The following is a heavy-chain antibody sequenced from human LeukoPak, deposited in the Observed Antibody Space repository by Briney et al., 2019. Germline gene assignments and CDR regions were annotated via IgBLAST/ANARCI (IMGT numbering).Heavy chain of an antibody. D-gene: IGHD3-22*01. V-gene: IGHV3-23*01. Sequence: GGSLRLSCAASGFTFSSYAMTWVRQAPGKGLEWVSGISGSGSNTYYADSVKGRFTISRDNSKNTLYLQMNSLRAEGTAAYYCAKGTYDSRGHFDYWGQGTLVSVSS. CDR2: ISGSGSNT. CDR3: AKGTYDSRGHFDY. J-gene: IGHJ4*02. CDR1: GFTFSSYA.